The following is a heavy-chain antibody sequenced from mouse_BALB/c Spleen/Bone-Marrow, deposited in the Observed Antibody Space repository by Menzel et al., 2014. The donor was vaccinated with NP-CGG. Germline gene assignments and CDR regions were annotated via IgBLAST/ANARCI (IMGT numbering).Heavy chain of an antibody. J-gene: IGHJ3*01. CDR2: INPTTGYT. Sequence: QVQLQQPGAELAKPGASVKMSCKASGYTFTSYWMHWIKQRPGQGLEWIGYINPTTGYTDYNQKFKDKATLTADKSSSTAYLQLSSLTSEDSAVYYCAYYTWFAYWGQGTLVTVSA. CDR1: GYTFTSYW. D-gene: IGHD2-12*01. CDR3: AYYTWFAY. V-gene: IGHV1-7*01.